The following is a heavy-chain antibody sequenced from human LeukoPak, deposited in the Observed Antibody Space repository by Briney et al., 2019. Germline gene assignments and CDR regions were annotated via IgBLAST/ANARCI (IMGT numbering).Heavy chain of an antibody. V-gene: IGHV3-30*03. D-gene: IGHD1-1*01. CDR1: GFTFSSYA. CDR3: ARDHNYAFDN. Sequence: GGSLRLSCAASGFTFSSYAMSWVRRAPGKGLEWVAVISYDGSKKYYADSVRGRFTISADNTKNSLYLQMNSLRVDDTAVYYCARDHNYAFDNWGQGTLVSVAS. CDR2: ISYDGSKK. J-gene: IGHJ4*02.